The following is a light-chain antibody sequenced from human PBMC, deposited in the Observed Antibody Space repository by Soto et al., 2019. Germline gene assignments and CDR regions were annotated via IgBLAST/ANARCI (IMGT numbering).Light chain of an antibody. CDR3: SSYTSSSTGV. Sequence: QSALTQPASVSGSPGQSITISCTGTSSDVGGYNYVSWYQQHPGKAPKLMIYDVSNRPSGVSNRFSGSKSGNTASLTISGLQAEDEAAYSCSSYTSSSTGVFGTGTKLTVL. J-gene: IGLJ1*01. CDR2: DVS. CDR1: SSDVGGYNY. V-gene: IGLV2-14*01.